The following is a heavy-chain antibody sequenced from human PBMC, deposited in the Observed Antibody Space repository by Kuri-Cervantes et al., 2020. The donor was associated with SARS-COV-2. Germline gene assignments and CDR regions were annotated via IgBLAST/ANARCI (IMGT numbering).Heavy chain of an antibody. CDR1: GYTFTSYY. D-gene: IGHD3-10*01. CDR3: ASPKGAMVRGVIKGYYYYYGMDV. CDR2: INPSGGST. J-gene: IGHJ6*02. V-gene: IGHV1-46*01. Sequence: ASVKVSRKASGYTFTSYYMHWVRQAPGQGLEWMGIINPSGGSTSYAQKFQGRVTMTRDTSTSTAYMELSSLRSEDTAVYYRASPKGAMVRGVIKGYYYYYGMDVWGQGTTVTVSS.